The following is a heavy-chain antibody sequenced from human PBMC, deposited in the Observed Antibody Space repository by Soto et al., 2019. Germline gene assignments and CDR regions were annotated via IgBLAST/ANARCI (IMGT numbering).Heavy chain of an antibody. CDR3: ARYVACSGGSCRHYYDDYGMDV. D-gene: IGHD2-15*01. J-gene: IGHJ6*02. V-gene: IGHV1-69*13. CDR1: GGTFSSYA. Sequence: ASVKVSCKASGGTFSSYAISWVRQAPGQGLEWMGGIIPIFGTANYAQKFQGRVTITADESTSTAYMELSSLRSEDTAVYYCARYVACSGGSCRHYYDDYGMDVWGQGTTVTVSS. CDR2: IIPIFGTA.